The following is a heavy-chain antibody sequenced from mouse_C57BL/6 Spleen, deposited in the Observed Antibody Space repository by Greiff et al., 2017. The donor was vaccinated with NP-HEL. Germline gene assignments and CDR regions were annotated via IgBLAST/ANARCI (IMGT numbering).Heavy chain of an antibody. CDR3: TMEGFSNFFAY. D-gene: IGHD2-5*01. V-gene: IGHV1-15*01. Sequence: VQLQQSGAELVRPGASVTLSCKASGYTFTDYEMHWVKQTPVHGLEWIGAIDPETGGTAYNQKFKGKAILTADKSSSTAYMELRSLTSGDSAVYYCTMEGFSNFFAYWGQVTLVTVAA. J-gene: IGHJ3*01. CDR2: IDPETGGT. CDR1: GYTFTDYE.